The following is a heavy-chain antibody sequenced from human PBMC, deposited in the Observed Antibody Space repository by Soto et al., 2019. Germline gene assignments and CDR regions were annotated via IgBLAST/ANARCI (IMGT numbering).Heavy chain of an antibody. J-gene: IGHJ6*03. CDR1: GGSISSYY. V-gene: IGHV4-59*01. CDR3: ARGYLGDFGGTGGYYYYFMDV. Sequence: SETLSLTCTVSGGSISSYYWSWIRQPPGKGLEWIGYIYYSGSTNYNPSLKSRVTISVDTSKNQFSLKLSSVTAADTAVYYCARGYLGDFGGTGGYYYYFMDVWGKGTTVIVSS. D-gene: IGHD3-3*01. CDR2: IYYSGST.